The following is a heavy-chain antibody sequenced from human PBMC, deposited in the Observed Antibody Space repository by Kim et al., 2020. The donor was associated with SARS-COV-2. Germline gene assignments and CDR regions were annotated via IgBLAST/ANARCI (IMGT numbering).Heavy chain of an antibody. V-gene: IGHV4-38-2*02. J-gene: IGHJ5*02. Sequence: SETLSLTCTVSGYSISSGYYWGWIRQPPGKGLEWIGSIYHSGSTSYNPSLKSRVTISVDTSKNQFSLKLSSVTAADTAVYYCARDGYSSSWYLGRGLNWFDPWGQGTLVTVSS. CDR1: GYSISSGYY. D-gene: IGHD6-13*01. CDR3: ARDGYSSSWYLGRGLNWFDP. CDR2: IYHSGST.